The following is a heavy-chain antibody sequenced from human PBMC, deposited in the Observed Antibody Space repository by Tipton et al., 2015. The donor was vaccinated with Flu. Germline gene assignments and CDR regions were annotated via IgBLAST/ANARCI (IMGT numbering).Heavy chain of an antibody. CDR1: GGSMSSFY. V-gene: IGHV4-4*07. Sequence: TLSLTCTVSGGSMSSFYWTWIRQPAGKGLEWIGRMYVSGSTKYNPSLKSRVTMSVDTSKNQFSLKLSSVTAADTAVYYCARDLWNDRRAYYYYGVDVWGQGTTVTVSS. CDR2: MYVSGST. D-gene: IGHD1-1*01. CDR3: ARDLWNDRRAYYYYGVDV. J-gene: IGHJ6*02.